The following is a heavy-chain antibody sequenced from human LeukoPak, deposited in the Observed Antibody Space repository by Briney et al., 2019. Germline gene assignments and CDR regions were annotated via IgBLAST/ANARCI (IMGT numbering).Heavy chain of an antibody. Sequence: GGSLRLSCAASGFSFSNYGMHWVRQAPGKGLEWVAFIRYDGGKTHYVDSVKGRFTVSRGNSNKTLYLQMNGLRAEDMAVYYCARDAPDCRITRCPIQDHKRYMDVWGKGATVTVTS. CDR2: IRYDGGKT. CDR3: ARDAPDCRITRCPIQDHKRYMDV. D-gene: IGHD2-2*01. J-gene: IGHJ6*03. V-gene: IGHV3-30*02. CDR1: GFSFSNYG.